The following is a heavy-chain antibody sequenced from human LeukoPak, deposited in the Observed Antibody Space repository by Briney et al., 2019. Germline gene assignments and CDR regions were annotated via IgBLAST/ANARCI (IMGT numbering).Heavy chain of an antibody. V-gene: IGHV3-48*03. D-gene: IGHD3-22*01. Sequence: SGGSLRLSCAASGVTFSTYEMNWVRQAPGKGLEWVSYISSTGSNIYYADSVKGRFTISRDNAKNSLYLLMNSLRTEDTAVYYCAATYYYDGSGDYWGQGTLVTVSS. CDR2: ISSTGSNI. CDR3: AATYYYDGSGDY. CDR1: GVTFSTYE. J-gene: IGHJ4*02.